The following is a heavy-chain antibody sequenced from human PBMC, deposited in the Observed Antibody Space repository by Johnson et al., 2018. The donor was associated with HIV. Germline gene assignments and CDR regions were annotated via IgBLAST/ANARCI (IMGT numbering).Heavy chain of an antibody. J-gene: IGHJ3*02. CDR3: ARGRQLVHYDAFDI. CDR1: GFTVSSNY. V-gene: IGHV3-9*01. D-gene: IGHD6-13*01. CDR2: ISWNSGSI. Sequence: VQLVESGGGLVQPGGSLRLSCAASGFTVSSNYMSWVRQAPGKGLEWVSGISWNSGSIGYADSVKGRFTISRDNAKNSLYLQMNSLRAEDTALYYCARGRQLVHYDAFDIWGQGTMVTVSS.